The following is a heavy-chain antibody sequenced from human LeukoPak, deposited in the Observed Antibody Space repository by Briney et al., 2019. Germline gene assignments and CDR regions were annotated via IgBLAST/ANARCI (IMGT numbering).Heavy chain of an antibody. CDR3: ASFYGSGNYYGMDV. V-gene: IGHV3-30*03. D-gene: IGHD3-10*01. CDR2: ISYDGSNK. Sequence: PGGSLRLSCAASGFTFSSYGMHWVRQAPGKGLEWVAVISYDGSNKYCADSVKGRFTISRDNSKNTLYLQMNSLRAEDTAVYYCASFYGSGNYYGMDVWGKGTTVTVSS. CDR1: GFTFSSYG. J-gene: IGHJ6*04.